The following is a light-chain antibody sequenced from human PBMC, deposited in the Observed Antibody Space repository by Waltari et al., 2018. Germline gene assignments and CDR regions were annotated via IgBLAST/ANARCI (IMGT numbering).Light chain of an antibody. J-gene: IGLJ1*01. Sequence: QSALTQPRSVSQSPGQSLTIPCTGTSSGVGGSNYVSWYQQHPGKAPKLMIYDVSKRPSGVPDRFSGSKSGNTASLTISGLQAEDEADYYCCSYAGSYVFGTGTKVTVL. CDR3: CSYAGSYV. CDR2: DVS. CDR1: SSGVGGSNY. V-gene: IGLV2-11*01.